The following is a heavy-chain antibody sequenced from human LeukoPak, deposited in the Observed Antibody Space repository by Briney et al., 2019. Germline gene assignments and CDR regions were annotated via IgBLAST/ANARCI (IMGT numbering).Heavy chain of an antibody. CDR2: IHPSGST. Sequence: SQTLSLTCAVPSGSINIGDHCWGWIRQHPGNGLDVIGYIHPSGSTYYNPSLKNRLTISVDTSNTQFSLTLTSVTAADAAVYYCARDLVMWGPGTLVTVSS. CDR3: ARDLVM. V-gene: IGHV4-31*11. J-gene: IGHJ4*02. D-gene: IGHD2-2*01. CDR1: SGSINIGDHC.